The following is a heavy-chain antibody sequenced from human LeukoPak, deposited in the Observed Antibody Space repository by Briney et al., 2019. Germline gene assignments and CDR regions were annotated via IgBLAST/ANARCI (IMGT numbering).Heavy chain of an antibody. CDR2: ISYYNGNT. CDR3: ARNPENYYGSGSYFGY. CDR1: GYTFTSYG. J-gene: IGHJ4*02. V-gene: IGHV1-18*01. Sequence: ASVKVSCKASGYTFTSYGISWVRQTPGQGLEWMGWISYYNGNTNYAQKLQGRVTMTTDTSTSTAYMELRSLRAGDTAVYYCARNPENYYGSGSYFGYWGQGTLVTVSS. D-gene: IGHD3-10*01.